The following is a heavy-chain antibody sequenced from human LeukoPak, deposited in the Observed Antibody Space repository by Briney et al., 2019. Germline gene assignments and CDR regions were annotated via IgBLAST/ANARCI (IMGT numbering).Heavy chain of an antibody. D-gene: IGHD3-16*01. CDR1: GFAFSSNW. CDR2: IKPDGSER. CDR3: ARDYD. J-gene: IGHJ4*02. Sequence: GGSLRLSCAASGFAFSSNWMTWVRQAPGRGLEWVANIKPDGSERYYVESVKGRFTISRDNAKNSVFLQMDSLRAEDTALYYCARDYDWGQGTLVTVSS. V-gene: IGHV3-7*04.